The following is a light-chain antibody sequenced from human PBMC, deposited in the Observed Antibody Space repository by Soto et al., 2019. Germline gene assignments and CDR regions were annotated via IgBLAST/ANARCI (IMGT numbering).Light chain of an antibody. CDR2: SNY. V-gene: IGLV1-44*01. Sequence: QSVLTQPPSASGTPGQRVTISCSGSRSNIESNTVTWYQQLPGTAPKLVIYSNYDRPSGVPDRFSGSTSGTSASLVIRGLQSEDEADYYCAAWDDILNGDVFGGGTKVTVL. J-gene: IGLJ1*01. CDR1: RSNIESNT. CDR3: AAWDDILNGDV.